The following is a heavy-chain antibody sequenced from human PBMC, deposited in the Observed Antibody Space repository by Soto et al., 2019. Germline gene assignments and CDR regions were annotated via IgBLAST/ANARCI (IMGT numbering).Heavy chain of an antibody. V-gene: IGHV3-13*05. CDR2: IGTTGHP. CDR1: GFTFDNYD. CDR3: ARGSSGWYADLDY. D-gene: IGHD6-19*01. J-gene: IGHJ4*01. Sequence: EVQLVESGGGLMRPGGSLRLSCTASGFTFDNYDMHWVRQRAGKGLEWVAAIGTTGHPYYPGSGKGRFTISRENVKNSLSLQVNDLKAGDTAVYYCARGSSGWYADLDYWGHGTLVTVSA.